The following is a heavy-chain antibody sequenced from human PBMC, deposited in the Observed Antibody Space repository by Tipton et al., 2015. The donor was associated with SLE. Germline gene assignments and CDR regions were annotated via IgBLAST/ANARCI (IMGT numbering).Heavy chain of an antibody. Sequence: TLSLTCAVSGYSIGSGYYWGWIRQPPGKGLEWIGSIYHSGSTYYNPSLKSRVTISVDTSKNQFSLKLSSVTAADTAVYYCARVIAAAVPTPYFDYWGQGTLVTVSS. D-gene: IGHD6-13*01. V-gene: IGHV4-38-2*01. CDR2: IYHSGST. CDR3: ARVIAAAVPTPYFDY. CDR1: GYSIGSGYY. J-gene: IGHJ4*02.